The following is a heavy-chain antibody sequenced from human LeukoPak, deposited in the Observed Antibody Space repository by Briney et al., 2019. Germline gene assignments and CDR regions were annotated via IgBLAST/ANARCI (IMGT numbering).Heavy chain of an antibody. V-gene: IGHV1-18*01. CDR3: ARTPTTEDWFDP. Sequence: ASVKVSCKASGYTFTSYGISWVRQAPGQGLECMGWISAYNGNTNYAQKLQGRVTMTTDTSTSTAYMELRSLRSDDTAVYYCARTPTTEDWFDPWGQGTLVTVSS. J-gene: IGHJ5*02. CDR2: ISAYNGNT. CDR1: GYTFTSYG. D-gene: IGHD4-17*01.